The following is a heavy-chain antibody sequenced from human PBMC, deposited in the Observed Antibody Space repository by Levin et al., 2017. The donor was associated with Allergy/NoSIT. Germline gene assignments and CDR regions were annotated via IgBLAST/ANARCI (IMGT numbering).Heavy chain of an antibody. CDR1: GGSFSGYY. V-gene: IGHV4-34*01. D-gene: IGHD3-9*01. J-gene: IGHJ4*02. CDR3: ARRGRRTGSRILTGYSQAGGLDY. Sequence: SETLSLTCAVYGGSFSGYYWSWIRQPPGKGLEWIGEINHSGSTNYNPSLKSRVTISVDTSKNQFSLKLSSVTAADTAVYYCARRGRRTGSRILTGYSQAGGLDYWGQGTLVTVSS. CDR2: INHSGST.